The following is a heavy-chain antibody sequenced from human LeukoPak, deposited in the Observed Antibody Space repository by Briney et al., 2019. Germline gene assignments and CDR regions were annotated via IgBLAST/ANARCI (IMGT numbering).Heavy chain of an antibody. CDR2: IYYSGST. Sequence: PSETLSLTCTVSGGSISGYYWTWIRQPPGKGLGWSGYIYYSGSTTYNPSLTSRVTISLHASTNQFSMVLSSVTAADTAVYYCARSVAVPGTEIDLWGQGTLVTVSS. D-gene: IGHD6-19*01. CDR3: ARSVAVPGTEIDL. CDR1: GGSISGYY. J-gene: IGHJ4*02. V-gene: IGHV4-59*01.